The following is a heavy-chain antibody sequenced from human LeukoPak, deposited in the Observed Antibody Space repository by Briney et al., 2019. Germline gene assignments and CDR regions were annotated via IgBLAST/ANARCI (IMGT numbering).Heavy chain of an antibody. CDR2: ISRSGGST. J-gene: IGHJ4*02. CDR3: AKEGSRWNQVNYFDY. CDR1: GFTFSNYA. V-gene: IGHV3-23*01. D-gene: IGHD6-13*01. Sequence: GGSLRLSCAASGFTFSNYAMTWVRQAPGRGLEWVSGISRSGGSTYYSDSVKGRFSISRDNSNNTVYLQMNSLRAEDTALYYCAKEGSRWNQVNYFDYWGRGTLVTVSS.